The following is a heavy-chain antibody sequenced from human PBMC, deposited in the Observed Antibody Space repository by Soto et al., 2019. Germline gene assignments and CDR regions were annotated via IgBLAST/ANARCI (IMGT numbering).Heavy chain of an antibody. CDR3: ATTARYSSGWYRAFDI. J-gene: IGHJ3*02. D-gene: IGHD6-19*01. Sequence: PSETLSLTCTVSGGSVSSYYWSWIRQSPGKGLEWIGYIHYSGSTKYKPSLKSRVTMSVDTSKNQFSLKLSSVTAADTAVYYCATTARYSSGWYRAFDIWGQGTMVTVSS. V-gene: IGHV4-59*02. CDR1: GGSVSSYY. CDR2: IHYSGST.